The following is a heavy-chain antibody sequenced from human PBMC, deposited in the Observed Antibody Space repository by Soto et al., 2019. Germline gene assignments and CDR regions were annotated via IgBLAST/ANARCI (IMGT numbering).Heavy chain of an antibody. J-gene: IGHJ4*02. CDR1: VVSISSCAYY. V-gene: IGHV4-31*11. CDR3: ARALKQWLVKAFDY. Sequence: TLSLTCAVSVVSISSCAYYWGRIRPHTGPGLEWIGYIYYRGRPFYNPSLKSRVTISVDTSKNQFSLKVSSVTAADTAVYNCARALKQWLVKAFDYWGQGTLVTVSS. CDR2: IYYRGRP. D-gene: IGHD6-19*01.